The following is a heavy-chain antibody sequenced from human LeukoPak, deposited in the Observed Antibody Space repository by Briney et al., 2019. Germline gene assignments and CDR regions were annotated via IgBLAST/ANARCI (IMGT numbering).Heavy chain of an antibody. CDR2: IYYSGST. J-gene: IGHJ4*02. CDR1: GGSISSYY. D-gene: IGHD4-17*01. CDR3: ARQGYGDRYYFDY. Sequence: SETLSLTCTVSGGSISSYYWSWIRQPPGKGLEWNGYIYYSGSTNYNPSLKSRVTISVDTSKNQFSLKLTSVTAADTAVYYCARQGYGDRYYFDYWGQGTLVTVSS. V-gene: IGHV4-59*08.